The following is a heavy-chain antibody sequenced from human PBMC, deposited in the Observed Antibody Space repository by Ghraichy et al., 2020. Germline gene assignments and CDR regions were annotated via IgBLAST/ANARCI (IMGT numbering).Heavy chain of an antibody. CDR1: GFTFSSYW. Sequence: GGSLRLSCAASGFTFSSYWMSWVRQAPGKGLEWVANIKQDGSEKYYVDSVKGRFTISRDNAKNSLYLQMNSLRAEDTAVYYCARMGAAAWYYFDYWGQGTLVTVSS. CDR3: ARMGAAAWYYFDY. D-gene: IGHD6-13*01. CDR2: IKQDGSEK. J-gene: IGHJ4*02. V-gene: IGHV3-7*03.